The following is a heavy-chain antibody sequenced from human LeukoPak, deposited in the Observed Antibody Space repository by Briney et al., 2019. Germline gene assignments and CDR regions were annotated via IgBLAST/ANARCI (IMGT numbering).Heavy chain of an antibody. J-gene: IGHJ4*02. CDR1: GFTFSSYW. CDR3: ARSITIFGVVPSPFDY. CDR2: INQDGTEK. Sequence: QPGGSLRLSCAASGFTFSSYWMSWVRQAPGKGLEWVANINQDGTEKYYVDSVKGRFTISRDNAKNSLYLQMNSLRAEDTAVYYCARSITIFGVVPSPFDYWGQGTLVTVSS. D-gene: IGHD3-3*01. V-gene: IGHV3-7*01.